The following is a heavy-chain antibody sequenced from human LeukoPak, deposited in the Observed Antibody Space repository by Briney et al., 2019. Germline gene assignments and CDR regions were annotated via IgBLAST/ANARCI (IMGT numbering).Heavy chain of an antibody. D-gene: IGHD6-13*01. V-gene: IGHV4-39*07. CDR3: ADHIAAAGHRYFDY. Sequence: PSETLSLTCTVSGGSISSSRYYWGWIRQPPGKGLEWIGSIYYSGSTYYNPSLKSRVTISVDTSKNQFSLKLSSVTAADTAVYYCADHIAAAGHRYFDYWGQGTLVTVSS. CDR2: IYYSGST. J-gene: IGHJ4*02. CDR1: GGSISSSRYY.